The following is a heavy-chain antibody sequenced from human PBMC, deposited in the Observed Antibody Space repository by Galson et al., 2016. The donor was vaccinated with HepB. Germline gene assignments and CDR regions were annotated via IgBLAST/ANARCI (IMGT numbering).Heavy chain of an antibody. CDR1: GFIVSDNY. Sequence: SLRLSCAGSGFIVSDNYMSWVRQAPGKGLEWVSVIYSGGKTYFADSVKGRFSISRDNAKNTLFLHMNSLRVEDTAVYFCAKVPYGDYASAFDSWGQGTLVTVSS. CDR3: AKVPYGDYASAFDS. J-gene: IGHJ4*02. V-gene: IGHV3-53*01. CDR2: IYSGGKT. D-gene: IGHD4-17*01.